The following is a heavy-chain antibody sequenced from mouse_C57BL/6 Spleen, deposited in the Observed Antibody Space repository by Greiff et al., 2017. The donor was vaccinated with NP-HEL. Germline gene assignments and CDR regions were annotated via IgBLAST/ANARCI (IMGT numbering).Heavy chain of an antibody. CDR3: ARSYGSSYGYFDY. D-gene: IGHD1-1*01. CDR2: ISNGGGST. Sequence: EVQGVESGGGLVQPGGSLKLSCAASGFTFSDYYMYWVRQTPEKRLEWVAYISNGGGSTYYPDTVKGRFTISRDNAKNTLYLQMSRLKSEDTAMYYCARSYGSSYGYFDYWGQGTTLTVSS. V-gene: IGHV5-12*01. J-gene: IGHJ2*01. CDR1: GFTFSDYY.